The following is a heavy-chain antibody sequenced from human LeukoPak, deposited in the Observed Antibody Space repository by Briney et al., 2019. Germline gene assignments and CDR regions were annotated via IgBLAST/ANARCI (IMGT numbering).Heavy chain of an antibody. J-gene: IGHJ5*02. D-gene: IGHD2-2*01. CDR1: GYTFTSYY. CDR3: ARGMVPAASPEWWFDP. V-gene: IGHV1-46*01. CDR2: INPSGGST. Sequence: ASVKVSCKASGYTFTSYYMHGVRQAPGQGLEWMGIINPSGGSTSYAQKFQGRVTMTRDMSTSTVYMELSSLRSEDTAVYYCARGMVPAASPEWWFDPWGQGTLVTVSS.